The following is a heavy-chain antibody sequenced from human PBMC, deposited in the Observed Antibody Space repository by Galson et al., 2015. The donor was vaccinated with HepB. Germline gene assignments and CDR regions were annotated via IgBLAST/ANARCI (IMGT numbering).Heavy chain of an antibody. CDR2: IKEGGSET. CDR1: GFTLSDYW. D-gene: IGHD6-6*01. Sequence: SLRLSCAASGFTLSDYWMSWVRQAPGKGLEWVANIKEGGSETHYVDSVKGRFIISRDNAKNSLYLRISSLRAEDTAVYYCARERDRSSSGSLLNYWGQGTLVTVSS. CDR3: ARERDRSSSGSLLNY. V-gene: IGHV3-7*03. J-gene: IGHJ4*02.